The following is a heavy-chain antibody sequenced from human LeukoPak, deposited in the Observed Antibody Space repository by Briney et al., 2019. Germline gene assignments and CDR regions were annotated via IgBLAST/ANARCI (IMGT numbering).Heavy chain of an antibody. Sequence: GGSLRLSCAASGFTFSSYSMNWVRQAPGKGQEWVSSISSSSSYIYYADSVKGRFTISRDNAKNSLYLQMNSLRAEDTAVYYCARDGCSSTSCYVYGMDVWGKGTTVTVSS. CDR2: ISSSSSYI. J-gene: IGHJ6*04. D-gene: IGHD2-2*01. V-gene: IGHV3-21*01. CDR3: ARDGCSSTSCYVYGMDV. CDR1: GFTFSSYS.